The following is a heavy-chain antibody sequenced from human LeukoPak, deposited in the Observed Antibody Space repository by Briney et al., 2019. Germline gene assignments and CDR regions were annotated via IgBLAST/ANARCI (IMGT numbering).Heavy chain of an antibody. CDR2: INHSGST. J-gene: IGHJ3*02. Sequence: SETLSLTCAVYGGSFSGYYWSWIRQPPGKGLEWIGEINHSGSTNYNPSLKSRVTISVDTSKNQFSLKLSSVTAADTAVYYCARGSYDSSYRDDAFDIWGQGTMVTVSS. CDR3: ARGSYDSSYRDDAFDI. V-gene: IGHV4-34*01. D-gene: IGHD3-22*01. CDR1: GGSFSGYY.